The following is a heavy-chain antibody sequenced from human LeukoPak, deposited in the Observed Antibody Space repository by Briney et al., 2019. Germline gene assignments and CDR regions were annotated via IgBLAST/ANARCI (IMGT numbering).Heavy chain of an antibody. CDR3: AHSSMVIRALFFDY. J-gene: IGHJ4*02. CDR1: GFSLSTRGAG. Sequence: SGPTLVHPTQTLTLTCTFYGFSLSTRGAGVGWIRQPPGEALEWLAFLYWDVDKRYRASLKSSLTITKDISKNKVVLTMSNMDPVDTPTYYCAHSSMVIRALFFDYWGLGALVTVSS. D-gene: IGHD3-22*01. V-gene: IGHV2-5*02. CDR2: LYWDVDK.